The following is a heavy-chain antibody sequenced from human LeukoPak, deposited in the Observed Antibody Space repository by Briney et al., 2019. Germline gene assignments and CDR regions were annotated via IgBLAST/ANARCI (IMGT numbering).Heavy chain of an antibody. Sequence: PGGTLRLSCAASGFTFSSYSMNWVRQAPGKGREWVSSISSSSSYIYYADSVKGRFTISRDNAKNSLYLQMNSLRAEDTAVYYCASLGSSKVATYYYGMDVWGQGTTVTVSS. V-gene: IGHV3-21*01. J-gene: IGHJ6*02. D-gene: IGHD5-12*01. CDR2: ISSSSSYI. CDR3: ASLGSSKVATYYYGMDV. CDR1: GFTFSSYS.